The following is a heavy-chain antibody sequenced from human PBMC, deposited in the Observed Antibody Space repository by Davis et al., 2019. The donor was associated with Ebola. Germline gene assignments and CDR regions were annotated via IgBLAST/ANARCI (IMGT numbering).Heavy chain of an antibody. J-gene: IGHJ3*02. V-gene: IGHV1-2*02. D-gene: IGHD6-13*01. Sequence: ASVKVSCKASGYTFTGYYIHWVRQAPGQGLEWMGWINPDSGGTNYAQKFQGRVTMTRDTSLSTAYMELSRLRSDDTAVYYCASSTGYRISWGAYDIWGQGTMLTVSS. CDR3: ASSTGYRISWGAYDI. CDR2: INPDSGGT. CDR1: GYTFTGYY.